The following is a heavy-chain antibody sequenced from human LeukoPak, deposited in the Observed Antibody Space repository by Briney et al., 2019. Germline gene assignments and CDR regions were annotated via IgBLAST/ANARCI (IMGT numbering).Heavy chain of an antibody. CDR3: ARPLRDLDAFDI. CDR2: INPNSGGT. CDR1: GYTFTGYY. V-gene: IGHV1-2*02. Sequence: ASVKVSCKASGYTFTGYYMHWVRQAPGQGLEWMVWINPNSGGTNYAQKFQGRVTMTRDTSISTAYMELSRLRSDDTAVYYCARPLRDLDAFDIWGQGTMVTVSS. J-gene: IGHJ3*02.